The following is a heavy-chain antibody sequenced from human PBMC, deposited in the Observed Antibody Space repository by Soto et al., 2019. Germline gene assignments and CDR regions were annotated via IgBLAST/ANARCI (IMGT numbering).Heavy chain of an antibody. D-gene: IGHD5-18*01. CDR1: GYTFTSYA. J-gene: IGHJ6*02. Sequence: QVQLVQSGAEVKKPGASVKVSCKASGYTFTSYAMHWVRQAPGQRLEWMGWINAGNGNTKYSQKFQGRVTITRDTSASTAYIELSSLRSEDTAVYYCAKTRGDRGYSSGMDVWGQGTTVTVSS. CDR2: INAGNGNT. V-gene: IGHV1-3*01. CDR3: AKTRGDRGYSSGMDV.